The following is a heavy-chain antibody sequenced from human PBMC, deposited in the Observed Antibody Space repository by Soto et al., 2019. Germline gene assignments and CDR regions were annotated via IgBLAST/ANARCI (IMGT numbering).Heavy chain of an antibody. V-gene: IGHV3-21*01. J-gene: IGHJ4*02. D-gene: IGHD3-22*01. CDR3: ASHPRDSSGYWYYFYY. Sequence: EVPLVESGGGLVKPGGSLRLSCAASGFTFSSYNMNWVRQAPGKGLEWVSSISSSSSYIYYADSVKGRFTISRDNAKNSLYLQMNSLRAEDTAVYYCASHPRDSSGYWYYFYYWGQGTLVTVSS. CDR2: ISSSSSYI. CDR1: GFTFSSYN.